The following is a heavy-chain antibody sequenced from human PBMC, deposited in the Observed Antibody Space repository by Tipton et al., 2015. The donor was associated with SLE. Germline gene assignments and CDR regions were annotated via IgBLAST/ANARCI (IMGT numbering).Heavy chain of an antibody. CDR1: GGSFSSYY. D-gene: IGHD3-22*01. CDR2: VNHRGSA. J-gene: IGHJ5*02. CDR3: ARDGRGYCDNSGCSEYHWFDP. V-gene: IGHV4-34*01. Sequence: GLVKPSETLSLTCAVYGGSFSSYYWSWIRQPPGRGLEWIGEVNHRGSASYNPSLKSRVTISVDTSRTQFSLKLSSVTAADTAVYYCARDGRGYCDNSGCSEYHWFDPWGQGTLVTVSS.